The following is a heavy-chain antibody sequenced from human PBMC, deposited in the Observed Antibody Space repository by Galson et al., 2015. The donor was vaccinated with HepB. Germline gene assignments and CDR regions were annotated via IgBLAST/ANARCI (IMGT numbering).Heavy chain of an antibody. J-gene: IGHJ6*02. V-gene: IGHV1-18*01. Sequence: SVKVSCKASGYTFTSYGISWVRQAPGQGLEWMGWISAYNGNTNYAQKLQGRVTMTTGTSTSTAYMELRSLRSDDTAVYYCARDEASYCSSTSCYLDYYYGMDVWGQGTTVTVSS. CDR1: GYTFTSYG. CDR2: ISAYNGNT. CDR3: ARDEASYCSSTSCYLDYYYGMDV. D-gene: IGHD2-2*01.